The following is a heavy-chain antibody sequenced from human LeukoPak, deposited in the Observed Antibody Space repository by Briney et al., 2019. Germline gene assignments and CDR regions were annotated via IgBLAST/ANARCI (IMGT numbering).Heavy chain of an antibody. D-gene: IGHD5-18*01. CDR1: GGSFSGYY. CDR3: ARTWGYSYVDY. J-gene: IGHJ4*02. V-gene: IGHV4-34*01. Sequence: PSETLSLTCAVYGGSFSGYYWSWIRQPPGKGLEWIGEINHSGGTNYNPSLKSRVTISVDTSKNQFSLKLSSVTAADTAVYYCARTWGYSYVDYWGQGTLVTVSS. CDR2: INHSGGT.